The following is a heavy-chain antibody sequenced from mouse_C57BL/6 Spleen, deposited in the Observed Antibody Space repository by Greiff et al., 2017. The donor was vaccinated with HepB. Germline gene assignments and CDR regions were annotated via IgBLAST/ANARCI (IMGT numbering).Heavy chain of an antibody. CDR1: GFNIKDDY. Sequence: EVQLQQSGAELVRPGASVKLSCTASGFNIKDDYMHWVKQRPEQGLEWIGWIDPENGDTEYASKFKGKATITADTSSNTAYLQLSSLTSEDTAVYYCTTHQFRILLRYPDYWGQGTTLTVSS. CDR3: TTHQFRILLRYPDY. V-gene: IGHV14-4*01. CDR2: IDPENGDT. D-gene: IGHD1-1*01. J-gene: IGHJ2*01.